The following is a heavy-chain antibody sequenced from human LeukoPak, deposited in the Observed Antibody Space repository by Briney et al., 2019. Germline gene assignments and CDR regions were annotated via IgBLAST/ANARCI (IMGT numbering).Heavy chain of an antibody. Sequence: GGSLRLSCAASGFTFSHEYMSWIRQAPGKGLEWVSYISNSGSYTNYADSVKGRFTISRDNAKNSLYLQMNSLRADDTAVYYCARSRGAGPGAYFDYWGQGTLITVSS. CDR3: ARSRGAGPGAYFDY. CDR2: ISNSGSYT. J-gene: IGHJ4*02. CDR1: GFTFSHEY. D-gene: IGHD6-19*01. V-gene: IGHV3-11*03.